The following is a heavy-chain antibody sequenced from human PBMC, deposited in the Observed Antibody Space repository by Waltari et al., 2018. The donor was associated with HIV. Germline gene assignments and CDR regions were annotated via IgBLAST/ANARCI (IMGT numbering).Heavy chain of an antibody. V-gene: IGHV4-39*01. CDR3: ARHVGSFYRSSSDLGFDY. CDR2: IFYSGST. D-gene: IGHD6-6*01. Sequence: QLQLKESGPGLVKPSETLPLTCTVPGGSISSYSTCGGWIRQPPGKGLEWIGSIFYSGSTYYNPSLKSRVTISVDTSKNQFSLKLSSVTAADTAVYYCARHVGSFYRSSSDLGFDYWGQGTLVTVSS. CDR1: GGSISSYSTC. J-gene: IGHJ4*02.